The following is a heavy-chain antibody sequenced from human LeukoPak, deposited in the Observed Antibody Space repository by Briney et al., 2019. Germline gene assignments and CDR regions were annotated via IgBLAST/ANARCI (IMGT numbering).Heavy chain of an antibody. V-gene: IGHV3-23*01. CDR2: VGGSGDST. CDR3: AKDPRAGSGWGSFDY. CDR1: GFTFRSYA. J-gene: IGHJ4*02. D-gene: IGHD6-19*01. Sequence: GGSLRLSCAASGFTFRSYAMSWVRQAPGKGLEWVSGVGGSGDSTYYADSVKGRFSISRDNSKNTLWLQMNSLKDEDTAVYYCAKDPRAGSGWGSFDYWGQGTLVTVSS.